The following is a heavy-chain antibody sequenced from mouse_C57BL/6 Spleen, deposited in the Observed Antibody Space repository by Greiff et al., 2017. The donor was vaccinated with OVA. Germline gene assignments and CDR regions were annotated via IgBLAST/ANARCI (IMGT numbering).Heavy chain of an antibody. V-gene: IGHV1-74*01. D-gene: IGHD1-1*01. CDR2: IHPSDSDT. Sequence: VQLQQPGAELVKPGASVKVSCKASGYTFTSYWMHWVKQRPGQGLEWIGRIHPSDSDTNYNQKFKGKATLTVDKSSSTAYMQLSILTSEDSAVYYCAIGYYYGSSYYYFDYWGQGTTLTVSS. J-gene: IGHJ2*01. CDR1: GYTFTSYW. CDR3: AIGYYYGSSYYYFDY.